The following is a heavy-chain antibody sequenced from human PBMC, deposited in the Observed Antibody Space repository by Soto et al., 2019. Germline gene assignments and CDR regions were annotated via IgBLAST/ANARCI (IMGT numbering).Heavy chain of an antibody. CDR3: EREGRGKKAGYNGLVSLGY. J-gene: IGHJ4*02. CDR2: IIPIFNST. D-gene: IGHD2-2*02. Sequence: QVQLVQSGAEVKTPGSSLKVSCKVSGSRFSNYVISWVRQAPGHGLEWLGRIIPIFNSTKHAQNFQGRVTTTADKSTSTASLELSSLRSDDTAVYYFEREGRGKKAGYNGLVSLGYWGQGTLVTGSS. CDR1: GSRFSNYV. V-gene: IGHV1-69*06.